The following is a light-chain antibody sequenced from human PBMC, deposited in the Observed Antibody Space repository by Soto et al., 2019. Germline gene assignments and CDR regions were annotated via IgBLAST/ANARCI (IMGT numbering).Light chain of an antibody. CDR2: AAS. J-gene: IGKJ5*01. CDR3: QQPISFPIT. V-gene: IGKV1D-12*01. CDR1: QDISSW. Sequence: DIQMTQSPSSVSASVGDRVTITCRASQDISSWLAWYQQKPGKAPKLLIYAASSLQSGVPSRFSGSGSGPDFTLTIRSLQPEDFATYYCQQPISFPITFGQGTRLEIK.